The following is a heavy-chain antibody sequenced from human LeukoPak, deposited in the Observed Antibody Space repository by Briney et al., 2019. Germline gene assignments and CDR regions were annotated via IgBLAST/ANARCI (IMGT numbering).Heavy chain of an antibody. D-gene: IGHD3-22*01. CDR2: IIPILGIA. CDR3: ARDSTSSGYFDY. CDR1: GGTFSSYA. Sequence: SVKVSCKASGGTFSSYAISWVRQAPGQGLEWMGRIIPILGIANYAQKFQGRVTITADKSTSTAYMELSSLRSEDTAVYYCARDSTSSGYFDYWGQGTLVTVSS. J-gene: IGHJ4*02. V-gene: IGHV1-69*04.